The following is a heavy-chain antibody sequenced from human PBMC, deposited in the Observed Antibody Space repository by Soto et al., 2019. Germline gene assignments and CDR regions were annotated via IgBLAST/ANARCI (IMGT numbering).Heavy chain of an antibody. V-gene: IGHV4-59*08. CDR3: ARQEDRWFGELFFDY. Sequence: SETLSLTCTVSGGSISSYYWSWIRQPPGKGLEWIGYIYYSGSTNYNPSLKSRVTISVDTSKNQFSLKLSSVTAADTAVYYCARQEDRWFGELFFDYWGQGTLVTVSS. CDR1: GGSISSYY. D-gene: IGHD3-10*01. J-gene: IGHJ4*02. CDR2: IYYSGST.